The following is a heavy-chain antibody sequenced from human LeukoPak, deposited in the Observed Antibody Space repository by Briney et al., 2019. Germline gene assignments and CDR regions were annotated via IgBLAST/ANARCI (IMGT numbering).Heavy chain of an antibody. D-gene: IGHD1-26*01. V-gene: IGHV3-53*01. CDR1: GFTVSSNY. CDR3: ARGVGARSSNLDY. J-gene: IGHJ4*02. CDR2: KYIGGST. Sequence: GGSLRLSCAASGFTVSSNYMSWVHQAPGKGLEWVSSKYIGGSTNYADSVKGRFTISTDNSKNTLYLQMDSLRAEDTAVYYCARGVGARSSNLDYWGQGSLVTVSS.